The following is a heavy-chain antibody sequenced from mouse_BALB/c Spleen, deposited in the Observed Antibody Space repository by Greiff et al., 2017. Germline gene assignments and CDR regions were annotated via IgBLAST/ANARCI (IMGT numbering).Heavy chain of an antibody. CDR3: ASLTTARAY. CDR1: GFTFSSYA. J-gene: IGHJ3*01. D-gene: IGHD1-2*01. V-gene: IGHV5-9-3*01. CDR2: ISSGGSYT. Sequence: EVQRVESGGGLVKPGGSLKLSCAASGFTFSSYAMSWVRQTPEKRLEWVATISSGGSYTYYPDSVKGRFTISRDNAKNTLYLQMSSLRSEDTAMYYCASLTTARAYWGQGTLVTVSA.